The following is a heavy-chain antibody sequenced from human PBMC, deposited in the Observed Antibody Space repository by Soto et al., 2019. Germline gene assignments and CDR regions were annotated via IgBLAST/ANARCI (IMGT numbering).Heavy chain of an antibody. CDR3: ARYGYRSSWSADY. Sequence: SETLSLTCTVSGGSISSSSYYWGWIRQPPGKGLEWIGSIYYSGSTYYNPSLKSRVTISVDTSKNQFSLKLSSVTAADTAVYYCARYGYRSSWSADYWGQGTLVTVSS. CDR1: GGSISSSSYY. CDR2: IYYSGST. J-gene: IGHJ4*02. D-gene: IGHD6-13*01. V-gene: IGHV4-39*01.